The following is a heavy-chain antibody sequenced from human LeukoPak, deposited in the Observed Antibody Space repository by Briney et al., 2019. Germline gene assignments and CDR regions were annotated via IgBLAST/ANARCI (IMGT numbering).Heavy chain of an antibody. V-gene: IGHV3-33*01. Sequence: GGSLRLSCAASGFTFGSYGMHWVRQAPGKGLEWVAVIWYDGGNKYYADSVKGRFTISRDNSKNTLYLQMNSLRAEDTAVYYCARDGPLIAARGYFDYWGQGTLVTVSS. D-gene: IGHD6-25*01. CDR1: GFTFGSYG. J-gene: IGHJ4*02. CDR2: IWYDGGNK. CDR3: ARDGPLIAARGYFDY.